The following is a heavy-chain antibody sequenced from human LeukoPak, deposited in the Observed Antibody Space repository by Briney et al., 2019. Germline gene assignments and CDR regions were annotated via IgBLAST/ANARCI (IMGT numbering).Heavy chain of an antibody. CDR1: GGSISSSY. CDR3: ARGSPESDAFDI. Sequence: SETLSLTCTVSGGSISSSYWSWIRQPPGKGLDWIGYIYYCGSTYNNPSLRSRVTMSVDTSKNQFSLKLSSVTAADTAVYYCARGSPESDAFDIWGQGTMVTVSS. V-gene: IGHV4-59*01. D-gene: IGHD1-14*01. CDR2: IYYCGST. J-gene: IGHJ3*02.